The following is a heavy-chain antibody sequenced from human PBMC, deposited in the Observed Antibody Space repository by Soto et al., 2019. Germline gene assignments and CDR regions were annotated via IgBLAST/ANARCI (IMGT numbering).Heavy chain of an antibody. CDR1: GFTFSSYG. CDR3: ARDRVAQLAFYYSYGMDV. D-gene: IGHD6-6*01. Sequence: QVQLVESGGGVVQPGRSLRLSCAASGFTFSSYGMHWVRQAPGKGLEWVAVIWYDGSNKYYADYVKGRFTISIDNSKTTLYLQMNSLRAEDTAVYYCARDRVAQLAFYYSYGMDVWGQGTTVTVSS. J-gene: IGHJ6*02. V-gene: IGHV3-33*01. CDR2: IWYDGSNK.